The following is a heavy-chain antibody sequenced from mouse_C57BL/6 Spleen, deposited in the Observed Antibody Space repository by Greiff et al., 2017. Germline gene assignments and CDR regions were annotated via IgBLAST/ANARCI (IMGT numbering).Heavy chain of an antibody. V-gene: IGHV5-6*01. Sequence: EVHLVESGGDLVQPGGSLKLSCAASGFTFSSYGMSWVRQTPDKRLAWVATISSGGSYTSYPDSVKGRFTISRDNAKNTLYLQMSSLKSEDTAMYYCARRDDYDDPVNAMDYWGQGTSVTVSS. D-gene: IGHD2-4*01. CDR1: GFTFSSYG. J-gene: IGHJ4*01. CDR2: ISSGGSYT. CDR3: ARRDDYDDPVNAMDY.